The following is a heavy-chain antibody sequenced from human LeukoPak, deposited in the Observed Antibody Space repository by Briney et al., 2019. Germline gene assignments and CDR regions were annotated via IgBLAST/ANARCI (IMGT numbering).Heavy chain of an antibody. CDR2: ISSSSSTI. Sequence: PGGSLRLSCAASGFTFSSYSMNWVRQAPGKGLEWVSYISSSSSTIYYADSVKGRFTISRDNAKNSLYLQMNSLRAEDTAVYYCAREKYSTLDYWGQGTLVTVSS. CDR3: AREKYSTLDY. V-gene: IGHV3-48*04. CDR1: GFTFSSYS. D-gene: IGHD2/OR15-2a*01. J-gene: IGHJ4*02.